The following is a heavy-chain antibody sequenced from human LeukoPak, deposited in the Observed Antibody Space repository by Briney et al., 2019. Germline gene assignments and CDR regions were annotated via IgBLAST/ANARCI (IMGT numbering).Heavy chain of an antibody. Sequence: GGSLRLSCAASGFSFSSYAINWVRQAPGKGLEWVSAISGSGGSTYYADSVKGRFTISRDFSKNTLYLQMNNLRAEDTAVYYCAKDRATVTPTVLDYWGQGTLVTVSS. J-gene: IGHJ4*02. CDR1: GFSFSSYA. D-gene: IGHD4-17*01. CDR3: AKDRATVTPTVLDY. V-gene: IGHV3-23*01. CDR2: ISGSGGST.